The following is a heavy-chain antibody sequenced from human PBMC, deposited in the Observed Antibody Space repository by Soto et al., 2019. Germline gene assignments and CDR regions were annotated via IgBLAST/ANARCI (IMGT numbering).Heavy chain of an antibody. CDR2: IFSNDEK. V-gene: IGHV2-26*01. CDR1: GFSLSNARMG. J-gene: IGHJ3*02. D-gene: IGHD6-13*01. CDR3: ARIAVSSSDRSRVAFDI. Sequence: QVTLKESGPVLVKPTETLTLTCTVSGFSLSNARMGVSWIRQPPGKALEWLAHIFSNDEKSYSTSLKSRLTISQDTSKSQVVLTMTNMDPVDTATYYCARIAVSSSDRSRVAFDIWGQGTMVTVSS.